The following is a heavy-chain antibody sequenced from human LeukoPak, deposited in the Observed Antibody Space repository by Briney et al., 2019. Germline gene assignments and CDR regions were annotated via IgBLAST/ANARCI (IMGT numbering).Heavy chain of an antibody. CDR3: ARGVAAHEFYYYYYYMDV. D-gene: IGHD2-15*01. J-gene: IGHJ6*03. CDR1: GYTFTSYD. Sequence: ASVKVSCKASGYTFTSYDINWVRQATGQGLEWMGWMNPNSGNTGYAQKFQGRVTITRNTSISTAHMELSSLRSEDTAVYYCARGVAAHEFYYYYYYMDVWGKGTTVTVSS. CDR2: MNPNSGNT. V-gene: IGHV1-8*03.